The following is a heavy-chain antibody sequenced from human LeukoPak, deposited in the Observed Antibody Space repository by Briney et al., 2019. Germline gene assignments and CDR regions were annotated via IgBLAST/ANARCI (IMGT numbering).Heavy chain of an antibody. CDR1: GFTFSDYY. J-gene: IGHJ5*02. CDR3: ARTYYDFWSGPYNWCDP. Sequence: GGSLRLSCPASGFTFSDYYLSWIRQAPGKGLEWVSYISSSGSTIYYADSVKGRFTISRDNAKNPLYLQMNSLRAEDTAVYYCARTYYDFWSGPYNWCDPWGQGTLVTVSS. D-gene: IGHD3-3*01. CDR2: ISSSGSTI. V-gene: IGHV3-11*01.